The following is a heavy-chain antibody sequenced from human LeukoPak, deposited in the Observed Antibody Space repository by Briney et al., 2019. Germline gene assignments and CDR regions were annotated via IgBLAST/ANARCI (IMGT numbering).Heavy chain of an antibody. CDR1: GFTFSNYA. Sequence: GGSLRLSCSASGFTFSNYAMSWVRQAPGKGLDWVSWISGSDGTTSYANSVKGRFTISRDNSKDTLYLQMNSLRAEDTSIYYCAKADGGRSSYHASDIWGQGTMVTVSS. J-gene: IGHJ3*02. CDR3: AKADGGRSSYHASDI. V-gene: IGHV3-23*01. CDR2: ISGSDGTT. D-gene: IGHD1-26*01.